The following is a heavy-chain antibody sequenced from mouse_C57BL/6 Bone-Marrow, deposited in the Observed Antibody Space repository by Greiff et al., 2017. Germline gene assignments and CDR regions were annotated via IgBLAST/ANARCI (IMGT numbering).Heavy chain of an antibody. CDR2: INPNNGGT. CDR1: GYTFTDYN. V-gene: IGHV1-22*01. CDR3: ASFITTVVEGTFDV. Sequence: EVQLQQSGPELVKPGASVKMSCKASGYTFTDYNMHWVKQSHGKSLEWIGYINPNNGGTSYNQKFKGKATLTVNKSSSTAYMELRSLTSEDSAVYYCASFITTVVEGTFDVWGTGTTVTVSS. D-gene: IGHD1-1*01. J-gene: IGHJ1*03.